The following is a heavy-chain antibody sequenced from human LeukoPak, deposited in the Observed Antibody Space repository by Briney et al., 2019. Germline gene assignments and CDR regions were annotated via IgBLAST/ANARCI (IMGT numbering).Heavy chain of an antibody. J-gene: IGHJ4*02. Sequence: PGGSLRLSCEASGFSVSYYYMSWVRLAPGKGLECVSVIYSGGTTHYPDSVKGRFTISRDNSKNTLYLQMSNLRVEDTAVYYCGRDWFKTGDPASWGQGTLVIVSS. CDR2: IYSGGTT. D-gene: IGHD7-27*01. V-gene: IGHV3-66*01. CDR3: GRDWFKTGDPAS. CDR1: GFSVSYYY.